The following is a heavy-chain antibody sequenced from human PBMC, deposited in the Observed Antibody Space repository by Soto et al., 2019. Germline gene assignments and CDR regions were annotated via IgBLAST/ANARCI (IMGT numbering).Heavy chain of an antibody. Sequence: SETLSLTCTVSGGSISSYYWSWIRQPPGKGLEWIGYIYYSGSTNYNPSLKSRVTISVDTSKNQFSLKLSSVTAADTAVYYSARQALGYFINGLCYNLDYFAYWGQGTLVTVSS. CDR1: GGSISSYY. V-gene: IGHV4-59*08. J-gene: IGHJ4*02. D-gene: IGHD2-8*01. CDR3: ARQALGYFINGLCYNLDYFAY. CDR2: IYYSGST.